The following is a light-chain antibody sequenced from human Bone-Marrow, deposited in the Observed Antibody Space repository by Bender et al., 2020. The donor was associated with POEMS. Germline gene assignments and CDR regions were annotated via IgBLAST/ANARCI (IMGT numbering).Light chain of an antibody. CDR3: AVWDDSLNGWV. CDR1: SSNIGAHA. J-gene: IGLJ3*02. V-gene: IGLV1-44*01. Sequence: QSVLTQPPSASGTPGQRVTISCSGGSSNIGAHAVNWYQHLPGTAPKLLIYSSHRRPSEVPDRFSCSRSGTSASLAIGGLQSEDEAGYYGAVWDDSLNGWVFGGGTKLTVL. CDR2: SSH.